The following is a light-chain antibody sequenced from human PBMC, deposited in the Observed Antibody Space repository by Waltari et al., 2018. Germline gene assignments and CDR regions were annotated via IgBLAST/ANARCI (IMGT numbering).Light chain of an antibody. V-gene: IGKV3-20*01. J-gene: IGKJ2*01. CDR2: GAS. CDR3: QHYGSSMGT. Sequence: EFVLTQSPGTLSLSPGDRATLFCRATQRVTSDYLAWYQQRPGQAPRLLIYGASTRATGIPDRFSGSGSGEDFTLTISRVEPEDFAVYFCQHYGSSMGTFGQGTKLEIK. CDR1: QRVTSDY.